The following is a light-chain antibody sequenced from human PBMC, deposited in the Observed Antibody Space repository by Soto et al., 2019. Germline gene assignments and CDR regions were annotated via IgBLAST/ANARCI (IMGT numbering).Light chain of an antibody. CDR1: QSVSSD. CDR3: QQHYATTSWA. V-gene: IGKV3-15*01. J-gene: IGKJ1*01. CDR2: GAS. Sequence: TQTASTLSVSRATLATLSGRASQSVSSDLAWYQQKPGQAPRLLIYGASTRATGFPARFSGSGSGTGFTLTISSVHAYDLSLYYCQQHYATTSWAFAQGTKVDI.